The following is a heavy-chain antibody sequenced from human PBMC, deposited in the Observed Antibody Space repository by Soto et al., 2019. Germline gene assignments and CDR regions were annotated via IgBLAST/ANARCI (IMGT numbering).Heavy chain of an antibody. D-gene: IGHD3-22*01. Sequence: QAGGSLRLSCAASGFTFSSYGMHWVRQAPGKGLEWVAVIWYDGSNKYYADSVKGRFTISRDNSKNTLYLQMNSLRAEDTAVYYCARGFYDSSGYYYYFDYWGQGTLVTVSS. J-gene: IGHJ4*02. CDR2: IWYDGSNK. V-gene: IGHV3-33*01. CDR1: GFTFSSYG. CDR3: ARGFYDSSGYYYYFDY.